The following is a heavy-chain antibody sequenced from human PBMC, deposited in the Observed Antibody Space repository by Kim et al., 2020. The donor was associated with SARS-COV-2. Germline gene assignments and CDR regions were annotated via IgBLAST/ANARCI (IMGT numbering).Heavy chain of an antibody. J-gene: IGHJ3*02. V-gene: IGHV3-11*01. CDR3: ARVGIAARPAHHDAFDI. CDR2: ISSSGSTI. Sequence: GGSLRLSCAASGFTFSDYYMSWIRQAPGKGLEWVSYISSSGSTIYYADSVKGRFTISRDNAKNSLYLQMNSLRAEDTAVYYCARVGIAARPAHHDAFDIWGQGTMVTVSS. D-gene: IGHD6-6*01. CDR1: GFTFSDYY.